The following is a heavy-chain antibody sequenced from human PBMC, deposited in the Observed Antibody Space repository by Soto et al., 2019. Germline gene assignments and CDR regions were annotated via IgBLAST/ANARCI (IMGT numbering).Heavy chain of an antibody. D-gene: IGHD6-13*01. V-gene: IGHV1-3*01. Sequence: ASVKVSCKASGYTFTSYAMHWVRQAPGQRLEWMGWINAGNGNTKYSQKFQGRVTITRDTSASTAYMELSSLRSEDTAVNYCAGIGVKKSSWYDRHRPQRLDYWGQETLVTVSS. CDR2: INAGNGNT. CDR1: GYTFTSYA. J-gene: IGHJ4*02. CDR3: AGIGVKKSSWYDRHRPQRLDY.